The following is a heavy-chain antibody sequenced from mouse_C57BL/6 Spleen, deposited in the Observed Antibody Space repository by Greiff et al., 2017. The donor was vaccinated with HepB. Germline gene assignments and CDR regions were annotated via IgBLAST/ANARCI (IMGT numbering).Heavy chain of an antibody. CDR3: ARSYGYRGYAMDY. D-gene: IGHD2-2*01. J-gene: IGHJ4*01. CDR2: IYPSDSET. V-gene: IGHV1-61*01. CDR1: GYTFTSYW. Sequence: QVQLQQPGAELVRPGSSVKLSCKASGYTFTSYWMDWVKQRPGQGLEWIGNIYPSDSETHYNQKFKDKATLTVDKSSSTAYMQLSSLTSDDSAVYYFARSYGYRGYAMDYWGQGTSVTVSS.